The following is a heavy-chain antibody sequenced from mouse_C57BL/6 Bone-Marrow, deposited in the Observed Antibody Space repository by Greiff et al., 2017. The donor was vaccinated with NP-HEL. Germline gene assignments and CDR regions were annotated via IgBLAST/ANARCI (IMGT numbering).Heavy chain of an antibody. CDR2: IWSGGST. CDR3: ARDRLNAMDY. Sequence: VQVVESGPGLVQPSQSLSITCTVSGFSLTSYGVHWVRQSPGKGLEWLGVIWSGGSTDYNAAFISRLSISKDNSKSQVFFKMNSLQADDTAIYYCARDRLNAMDYWGQGTSVTVSS. CDR1: GFSLTSYG. J-gene: IGHJ4*01. D-gene: IGHD2-4*01. V-gene: IGHV2-2*01.